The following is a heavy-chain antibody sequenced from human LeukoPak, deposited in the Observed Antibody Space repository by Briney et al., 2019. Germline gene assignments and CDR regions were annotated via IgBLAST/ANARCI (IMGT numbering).Heavy chain of an antibody. D-gene: IGHD3-16*01. V-gene: IGHV4-31*03. J-gene: IGHJ6*03. Sequence: SETLSLTCTVSGGSISSGGYYWSWIRQHPGKGLEWIGYIYYSGSTYYNPSLKSRVTMSVDTSKNQFSLKLSSVTAADTAVYYCARIRAYCYYYMDVWGKGTTVTVSS. CDR2: IYYSGST. CDR3: ARIRAYCYYYMDV. CDR1: GGSISSGGYY.